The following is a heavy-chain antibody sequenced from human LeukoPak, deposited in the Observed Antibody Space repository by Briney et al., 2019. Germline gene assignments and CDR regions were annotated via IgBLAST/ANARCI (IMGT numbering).Heavy chain of an antibody. D-gene: IGHD6-13*01. V-gene: IGHV5-51*01. J-gene: IGHJ4*02. Sequence: GESLKISCETSGYSFTNYWIAWVRQMPGKGLEYMGIIYPRDSDIRYNPSFRGQVTISADKSISTAYLQWTSLKASDTAMYFCARPPHTSSWYFFDFWGQGTLVTASS. CDR2: IYPRDSDI. CDR1: GYSFTNYW. CDR3: ARPPHTSSWYFFDF.